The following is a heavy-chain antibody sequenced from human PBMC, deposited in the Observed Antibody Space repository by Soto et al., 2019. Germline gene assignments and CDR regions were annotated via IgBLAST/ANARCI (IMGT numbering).Heavy chain of an antibody. CDR1: GFTFSSYG. CDR2: IWYDGSNK. V-gene: IGHV3-33*01. D-gene: IGHD2-2*01. Sequence: PGGSLRLSCAASGFTFSSYGMHWVRQAPGKGLEWVAVIWYDGSNKYYADSVKGRFTISRDNSKNTLYLQMNSLRAEDTAVYYCARDAVPAANYYYYGMDVWGQGTTVTVSS. J-gene: IGHJ6*02. CDR3: ARDAVPAANYYYYGMDV.